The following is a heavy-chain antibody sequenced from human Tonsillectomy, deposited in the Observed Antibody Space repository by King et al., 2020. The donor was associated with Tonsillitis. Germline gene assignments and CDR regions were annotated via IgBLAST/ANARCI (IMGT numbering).Heavy chain of an antibody. J-gene: IGHJ4*02. CDR3: ARDSSVGDYASSNYYPH. D-gene: IGHD3-22*01. V-gene: IGHV4-4*07. Sequence: VQLQESGPGLVKPSETLSLTCTVSSGSINNYYWSWIRRPAGKGLEWIGRIYSSGTTNYNPSLKSRVTMSVDTSKNQFSLKLRSVSAADTAVYYCARDSSVGDYASSNYYPHWGQGILVTVSS. CDR1: SGSINNYY. CDR2: IYSSGTT.